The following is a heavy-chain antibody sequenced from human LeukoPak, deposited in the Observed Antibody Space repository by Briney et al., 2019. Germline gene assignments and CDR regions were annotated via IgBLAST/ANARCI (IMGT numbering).Heavy chain of an antibody. V-gene: IGHV3-23*01. D-gene: IGHD6-13*01. CDR1: GFTFSSYA. J-gene: IGHJ6*02. CDR3: AREKSIAPAGNNYYYFGMDV. Sequence: GGSLRLSCAASGFTFSSYAMSWVRQAPGKGLEWVSAISGSGGSTYYADSVKGRFTISRDNAKNSLYLQMNSLKTEDTAVYYCAREKSIAPAGNNYYYFGMDVWGQGTTVTVSS. CDR2: ISGSGGST.